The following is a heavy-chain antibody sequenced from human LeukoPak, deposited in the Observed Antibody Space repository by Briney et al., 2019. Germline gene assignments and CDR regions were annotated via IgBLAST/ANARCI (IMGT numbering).Heavy chain of an antibody. Sequence: ASVKVSCKASGYTFTGYYMHWVRQAPGQGLEWMGWINPNSGGTNYAQKFQGRVTMTRDTSISTAYMELSRLRSDDTAVYYCARDRGGYYDSSGYYSPDAFDIWGQGTMVTVSS. D-gene: IGHD3-22*01. J-gene: IGHJ3*02. CDR1: GYTFTGYY. CDR2: INPNSGGT. CDR3: ARDRGGYYDSSGYYSPDAFDI. V-gene: IGHV1-2*02.